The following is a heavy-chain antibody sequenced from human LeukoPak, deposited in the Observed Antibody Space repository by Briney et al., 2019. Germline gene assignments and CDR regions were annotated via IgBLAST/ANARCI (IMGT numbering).Heavy chain of an antibody. CDR3: ARDSSAPRFDAFDI. CDR2: IYSGGST. CDR1: GFTVSSNY. Sequence: GGSPRLSCAASGFTVSSNYMSWVRQAPGKGLEWVSVIYSGGSTYYADSVKGRFTISRDNSKNTLYLQMNSLRAEDTAVYYCARDSSAPRFDAFDIWGQGTMVTVSS. D-gene: IGHD3-10*01. J-gene: IGHJ3*02. V-gene: IGHV3-66*01.